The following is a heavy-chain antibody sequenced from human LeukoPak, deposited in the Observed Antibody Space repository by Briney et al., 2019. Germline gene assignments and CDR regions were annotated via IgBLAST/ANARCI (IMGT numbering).Heavy chain of an antibody. D-gene: IGHD1-14*01. Sequence: GGSLRLSCAASGFTFSTYWMHWVRQAPGKGLVWVSRINSDVSTTNYADSVKGRFTISGDNAKNTLYLQMNSLRAEDTAVYYCVSGIQAPYWGQGTLVTVSS. CDR3: VSGIQAPY. V-gene: IGHV3-74*01. CDR2: INSDVSTT. CDR1: GFTFSTYW. J-gene: IGHJ4*02.